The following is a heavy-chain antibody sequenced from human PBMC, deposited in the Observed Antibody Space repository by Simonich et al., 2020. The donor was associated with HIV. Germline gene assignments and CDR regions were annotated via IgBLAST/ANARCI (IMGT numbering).Heavy chain of an antibody. V-gene: IGHV4-34*01. J-gene: IGHJ4*02. D-gene: IGHD3-3*01. CDR2: INHSVIT. CDR1: SGSFSGYY. Sequence: QVQLQQWGAGLLKPSETLSLTCAVYSGSFSGYYWSWIRQPPGKGLGWIGEINHSVITNYKSSLNSRATISVDKSKNQFSLKLSSVTAADTAIYYCARRDRELILYFDYWGQGNLVTVSS. CDR3: ARRDRELILYFDY.